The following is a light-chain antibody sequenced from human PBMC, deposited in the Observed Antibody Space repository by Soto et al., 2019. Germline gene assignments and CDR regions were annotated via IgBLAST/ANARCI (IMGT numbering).Light chain of an antibody. CDR3: QQYSVYSWT. CDR1: QSISSW. J-gene: IGKJ1*01. V-gene: IGKV1-5*03. Sequence: DIQMTQSPSTLSASVGDRVTITCRASQSISSWLAWYQQRPVEAPKLLIYKASNLDSGVPSRFSGSGSETEFTLTISSLQPDDFASYYCQQYSVYSWTFGQGTKVEIK. CDR2: KAS.